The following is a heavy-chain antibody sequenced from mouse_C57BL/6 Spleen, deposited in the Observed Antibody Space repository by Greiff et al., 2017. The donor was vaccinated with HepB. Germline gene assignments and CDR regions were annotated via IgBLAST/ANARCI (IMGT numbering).Heavy chain of an antibody. V-gene: IGHV14-2*01. CDR1: GFNIKDYY. Sequence: DVKLQESGAELVKPGASVKLSCTASGFNIKDYYMHWVKQRTEQGLEWIGRIDPEDGETKYAPNFQGKATITADTSSNTAYLQLSSLTSEDTAVYYCASGAWDFDVWGTGTTVTVSS. CDR2: IDPEDGET. CDR3: ASGAWDFDV. J-gene: IGHJ1*03.